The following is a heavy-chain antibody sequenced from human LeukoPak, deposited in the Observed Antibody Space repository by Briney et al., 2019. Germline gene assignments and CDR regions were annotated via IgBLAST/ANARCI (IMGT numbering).Heavy chain of an antibody. V-gene: IGHV4-4*09. CDR1: GGSISDSY. Sequence: PSETLSLTCTVSGGSISDSYWSWIRQPPGTGLEWIGSIYTSGSTNYNPSLKSRVTISIDTSKNQFSLKLSSVTAADTAVYYCARHRYDGSGYYHQFDYWGQGTLVTVSS. CDR3: ARHRYDGSGYYHQFDY. J-gene: IGHJ4*02. CDR2: IYTSGST. D-gene: IGHD3-22*01.